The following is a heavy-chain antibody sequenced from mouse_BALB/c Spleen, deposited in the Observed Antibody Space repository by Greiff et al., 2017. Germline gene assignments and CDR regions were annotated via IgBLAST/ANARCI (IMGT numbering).Heavy chain of an antibody. CDR2: IWSDGST. V-gene: IGHV2-6-2*01. Sequence: VKLEESGPDLVAPSQSLSITCTVSGFSLTSYGVHWVRQPPGKGLEWLVVIWSDGSTTYNSALKSRLSISKDNSKSQVFLKMNSLQTDDTAMYYCARHGDPSCAMDYWGQGTSVTVSS. CDR3: ARHGDPSCAMDY. J-gene: IGHJ4*01. CDR1: GFSLTSYG.